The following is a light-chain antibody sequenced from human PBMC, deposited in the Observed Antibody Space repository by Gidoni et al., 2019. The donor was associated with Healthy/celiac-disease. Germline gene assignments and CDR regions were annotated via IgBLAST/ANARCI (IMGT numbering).Light chain of an antibody. CDR1: PSVSSY. CDR3: QQRSNWPPWT. Sequence: MMVTQSPATLFLSPGERATPSCRASPSVSSYLAWYQQKPGQAPRLLIYDASNRATGIPARFSGSGSGTDFTLTISSLEPEDFAVYYCQQRSNWPPWTFGQGTKVEIK. V-gene: IGKV3-11*01. CDR2: DAS. J-gene: IGKJ1*01.